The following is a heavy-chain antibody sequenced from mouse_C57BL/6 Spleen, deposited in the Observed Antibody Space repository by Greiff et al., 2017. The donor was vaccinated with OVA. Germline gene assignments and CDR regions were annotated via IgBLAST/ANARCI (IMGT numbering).Heavy chain of an antibody. J-gene: IGHJ4*01. CDR2: INPNNGGT. V-gene: IGHV1-26*01. Sequence: VQLQQSGPELVKPGASVKISCKASGYTFTDYYMNWVKQSHGKSLEWIGDINPNNGGTSYNQKFKGKATLTVDKSSSTAYMELRSLTSEDSAVYYCAELRQNAMDYWGQGTSVTVSS. CDR3: AELRQNAMDY. CDR1: GYTFTDYY. D-gene: IGHD2-4*01.